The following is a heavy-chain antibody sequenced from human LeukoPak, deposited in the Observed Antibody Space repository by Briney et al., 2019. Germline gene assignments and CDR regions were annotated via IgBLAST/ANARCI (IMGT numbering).Heavy chain of an antibody. J-gene: IGHJ6*03. CDR3: AKKGNNYYYSYMDV. D-gene: IGHD2/OR15-2a*01. CDR2: ISGSGSST. CDR1: GFTFDDYG. V-gene: IGHV3-23*01. Sequence: GGSLRLSCAASGFTFDDYGMTWVRQAPGKGLEWVSAISGSGSSTYYADSVKGRFTISRDNSKNTLYLLMNSLRAEDTAVYYCAKKGNNYYYSYMDVWGKGTTVTVSS.